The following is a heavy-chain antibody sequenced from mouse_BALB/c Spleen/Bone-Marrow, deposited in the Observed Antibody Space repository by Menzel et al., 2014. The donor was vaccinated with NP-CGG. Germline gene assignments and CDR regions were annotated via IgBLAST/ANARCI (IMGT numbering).Heavy chain of an antibody. Sequence: QVQLQQSGPGLVQPSQSLFITCTVSGFSVISYGVHWVRQPPGTGLGWLGVIWSGGSTDYNAAFISRLSISKDNSKSQVFFKMNSLQADDTAIYYCARNDYGNPHYAMDYWGQGTSVTVSS. J-gene: IGHJ4*01. D-gene: IGHD2-1*01. CDR2: IWSGGST. V-gene: IGHV2-4*02. CDR3: ARNDYGNPHYAMDY. CDR1: GFSVISYG.